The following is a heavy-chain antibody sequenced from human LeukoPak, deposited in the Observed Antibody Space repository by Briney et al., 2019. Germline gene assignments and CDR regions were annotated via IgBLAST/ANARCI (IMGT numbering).Heavy chain of an antibody. Sequence: GGSLRLSCAASGFTFSTYSMSWVRQAPGKGLEWVANIKQDGSEKYYVDSVKGRFTISRDNAKNSLYLQMNSLRAEDTAVYYCAREGGWGSGRYYYYYYYMDVWGKGTTVTVSS. CDR1: GFTFSTYS. CDR3: AREGGWGSGRYYYYYYYMDV. D-gene: IGHD6-19*01. J-gene: IGHJ6*03. CDR2: IKQDGSEK. V-gene: IGHV3-7*01.